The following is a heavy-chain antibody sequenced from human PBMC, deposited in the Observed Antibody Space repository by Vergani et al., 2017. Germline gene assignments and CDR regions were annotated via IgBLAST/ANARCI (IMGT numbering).Heavy chain of an antibody. CDR1: GGSINSHNYY. CDR3: ARGSCLGGSCYKHLFDY. V-gene: IGHV4-61*02. Sequence: QVQLHESGPGLVKPSQTLSLTCTVSGGSINSHNYYWGWIRQPAGKGLEWIGRIHTSGSTNYNPSLKSRVIMSEDKSKNQFSLNLTSVTAEDTSVYFCARGSCLGGSCYKHLFDYWGQGILVTVSS. J-gene: IGHJ4*03. D-gene: IGHD2-15*01. CDR2: IHTSGST.